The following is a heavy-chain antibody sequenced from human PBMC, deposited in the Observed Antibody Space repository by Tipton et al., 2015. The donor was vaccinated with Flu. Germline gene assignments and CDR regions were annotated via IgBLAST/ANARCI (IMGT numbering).Heavy chain of an antibody. V-gene: IGHV4-34*01. Sequence: TLSLTCAVYGGSFSGYYWSWVRQPPGKGLEWIGEISHSGSTDQNPSLKSRVTISVDTSKNQFYLRLSSVTAADTAVYYCVRPPGLFGDLLVDYWGQGTLVSVSS. CDR1: GGSFSGYY. J-gene: IGHJ4*02. D-gene: IGHD3-10*01. CDR3: VRPPGLFGDLLVDY. CDR2: ISHSGST.